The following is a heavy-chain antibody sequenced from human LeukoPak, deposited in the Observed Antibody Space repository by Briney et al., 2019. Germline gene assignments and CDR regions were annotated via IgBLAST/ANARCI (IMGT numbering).Heavy chain of an antibody. D-gene: IGHD2-2*01. CDR1: GYTFTLYY. Sequence: ASVKVSCKASGYTFTLYYMHWVRQAPGHGLEWMGTINPSGGSTHYAERFQGRVTMTRDTSTSTVDMELSSLRSEDTAVYYCARGYCSSTSCYAWFDPWGQGTLVTVSS. V-gene: IGHV1-46*01. CDR2: INPSGGST. CDR3: ARGYCSSTSCYAWFDP. J-gene: IGHJ5*02.